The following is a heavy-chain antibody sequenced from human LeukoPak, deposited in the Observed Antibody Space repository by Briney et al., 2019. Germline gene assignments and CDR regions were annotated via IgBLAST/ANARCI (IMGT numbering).Heavy chain of an antibody. CDR3: ARDRASAGGFDY. Sequence: PSETLSLTCTVSGGSINSYYWSWIRQPPGKGLEWIGYMYYTGSSNYNPSLKSRVTISVATSKNQFSLKLSSVTAADTALYYCARDRASAGGFDYWGQGTLVTVSS. CDR1: GGSINSYY. D-gene: IGHD2-15*01. V-gene: IGHV4-59*01. J-gene: IGHJ4*02. CDR2: MYYTGSS.